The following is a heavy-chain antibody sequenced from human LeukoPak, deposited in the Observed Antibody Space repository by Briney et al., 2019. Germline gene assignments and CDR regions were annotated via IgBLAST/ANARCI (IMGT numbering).Heavy chain of an antibody. CDR1: GFTFDDYA. D-gene: IGHD3-16*02. Sequence: GGSLRPSCAASGFTFDDYAMHWVRQVPGKGREWVAGISWNGDHVVLVDALKGRFTISRDNAKNSLYLQMNSQRDEDTALYYWAKDVSDYVWGNYRHFDSWGQGNLVTVSS. CDR2: ISWNGDHV. CDR3: AKDVSDYVWGNYRHFDS. J-gene: IGHJ4*02. V-gene: IGHV3-9*01.